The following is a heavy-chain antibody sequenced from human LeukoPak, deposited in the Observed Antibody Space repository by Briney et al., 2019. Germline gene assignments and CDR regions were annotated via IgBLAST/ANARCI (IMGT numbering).Heavy chain of an antibody. Sequence: GGSLRLSCAVPGLTFSNYWMGWVRQAPGKGLEWVANIKRDGSEKYYVDSVKGRFGIPRDNAKNSLYLQMNSLRAEDTAMYYCARVPGDSGYFDYWGQGILVTVSS. D-gene: IGHD3-22*01. V-gene: IGHV3-7*03. CDR3: ARVPGDSGYFDY. J-gene: IGHJ4*02. CDR2: IKRDGSEK. CDR1: GLTFSNYW.